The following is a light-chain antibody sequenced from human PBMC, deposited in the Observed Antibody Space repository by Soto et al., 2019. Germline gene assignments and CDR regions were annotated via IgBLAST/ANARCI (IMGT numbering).Light chain of an antibody. Sequence: QLVLTQPASVSGSPGQSITISCTGSSSDVGGYNYVSWYQQHPGKAPKLMIYDVTNRPLGVSNRFSGSKSGNTASLTISGLQAEDEADYFCSSYTSSTTLVFGTGTKLTVL. J-gene: IGLJ1*01. CDR1: SSDVGGYNY. V-gene: IGLV2-14*01. CDR2: DVT. CDR3: SSYTSSTTLV.